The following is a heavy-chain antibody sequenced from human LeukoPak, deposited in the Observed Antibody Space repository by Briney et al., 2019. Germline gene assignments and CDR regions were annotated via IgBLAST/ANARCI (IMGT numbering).Heavy chain of an antibody. CDR1: GFTFSSYN. CDR2: ISRGSDTI. D-gene: IGHD6-13*01. V-gene: IGHV3-48*04. Sequence: PGGSLRLSCAASGFTFSSYNMDWVRQAPGKGLEWVSYISRGSDTIYYRDSVKGRFTISRDNTKNSLYLQMNSLTAEDTAVYYCARDGEAAGNMDYWGQGTLVTVSS. CDR3: ARDGEAAGNMDY. J-gene: IGHJ4*02.